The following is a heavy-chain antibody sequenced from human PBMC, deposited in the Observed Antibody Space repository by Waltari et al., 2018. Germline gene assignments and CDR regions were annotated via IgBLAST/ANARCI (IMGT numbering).Heavy chain of an antibody. CDR1: GYTFTSYG. V-gene: IGHV1-18*01. CDR2: ISAYNGNT. Sequence: QVQLVQSGAEVKKPGASVKVSCKASGYTFTSYGISWVRQAPGQGLEWMGWISAYNGNTNYAQQLQGRVTMTTDTSTSTAYMDLRSLRSDDTAVYYCARAGITIFGVVIDPPHFDYWGQGTLVTVSS. D-gene: IGHD3-3*01. J-gene: IGHJ4*02. CDR3: ARAGITIFGVVIDPPHFDY.